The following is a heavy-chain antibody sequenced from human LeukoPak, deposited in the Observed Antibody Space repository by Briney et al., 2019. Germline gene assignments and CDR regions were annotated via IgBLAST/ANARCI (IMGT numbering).Heavy chain of an antibody. D-gene: IGHD3-22*01. J-gene: IGHJ4*02. CDR3: ARDGSSSGYKPHFDY. Sequence: GGSLRLSCAASGFTFSNYAMHWVRQAPGKGLEWVAVISYDGSNQYSADSVKGRFTISRDNSKNALYLQMNSLRVEDTAVYFCARDGSSSGYKPHFDYWGQGTLVTVSS. CDR1: GFTFSNYA. CDR2: ISYDGSNQ. V-gene: IGHV3-30-3*01.